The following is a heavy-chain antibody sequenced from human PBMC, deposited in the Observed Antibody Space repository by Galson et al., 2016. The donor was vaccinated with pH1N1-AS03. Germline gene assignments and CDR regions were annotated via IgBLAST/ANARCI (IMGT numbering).Heavy chain of an antibody. Sequence: SVKVSCKAYGVTFSTFSITWVRQAPGQGLEWMGRIIPIFGSPQYNEKFQDRVTITADEPTNTVFMELSSLTSDDTAFYYCAKGGLEIPLGWFDPWGQGTLVTVSS. J-gene: IGHJ5*02. CDR1: GVTFSTFS. CDR3: AKGGLEIPLGWFDP. CDR2: IIPIFGSP. V-gene: IGHV1-69*13. D-gene: IGHD2-2*02.